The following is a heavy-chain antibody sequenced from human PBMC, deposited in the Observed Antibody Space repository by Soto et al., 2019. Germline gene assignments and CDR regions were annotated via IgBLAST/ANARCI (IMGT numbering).Heavy chain of an antibody. CDR2: TRNKANSYTT. V-gene: IGHV3-72*01. CDR1: GFTFSDHY. CDR3: ARDGRDGYNSDYYYGMDV. D-gene: IGHD5-12*01. Sequence: GGSLRLSCAASGFTFSDHYMDWVRQAPGKGLEWVGRTRNKANSYTTEYAASVKGRFTISRDDSKNSLYLQMNSLKTEDTAVYYCARDGRDGYNSDYYYGMDVWGQGTTVTVSS. J-gene: IGHJ6*02.